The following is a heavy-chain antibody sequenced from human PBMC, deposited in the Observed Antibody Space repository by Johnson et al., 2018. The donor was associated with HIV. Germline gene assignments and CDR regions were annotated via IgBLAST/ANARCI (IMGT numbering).Heavy chain of an antibody. J-gene: IGHJ3*02. CDR3: ARVNYDCWSGQGPFDI. CDR2: IKEDGSEK. Sequence: VQLVESGGGLVQPGGSLRLSCAASGFTFNTYWMTWVRQVPGKGLEWVANIKEDGSEKYYVDSVKGRFTISRDNAKNSLYLQINSLRAEDTAVYYCARVNYDCWSGQGPFDIGGQGTMVTVSS. D-gene: IGHD3-3*01. V-gene: IGHV3-7*05. CDR1: GFTFNTYW.